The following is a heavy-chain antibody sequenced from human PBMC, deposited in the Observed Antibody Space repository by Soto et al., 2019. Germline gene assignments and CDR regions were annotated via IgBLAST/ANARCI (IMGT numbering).Heavy chain of an antibody. J-gene: IGHJ4*02. Sequence: GASVNVSCKASGFTFSNLAVQWVRQTRGQRLEWIGWIVVGSGKTDYAQKFQERVTITSDMSTGTVYMDLSSLRLDDTAVYYCGGAVTGGYFDNWGQGTRVTVSS. CDR2: IVVGSGKT. V-gene: IGHV1-58*01. CDR3: GGAVTGGYFDN. CDR1: GFTFSNLA. D-gene: IGHD6-19*01.